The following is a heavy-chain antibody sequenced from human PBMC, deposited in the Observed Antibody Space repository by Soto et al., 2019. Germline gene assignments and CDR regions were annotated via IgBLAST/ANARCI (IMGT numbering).Heavy chain of an antibody. J-gene: IGHJ4*02. CDR2: ISAYSGKT. V-gene: IGHV1-18*01. CDR1: GYTFTTYG. D-gene: IGHD3-16*01. CDR3: ASDPYLGDHQY. Sequence: QVQLVQSGGEVKKPGASVKVSCKTSGYTFTTYGISWVRQAPGQGLEWVGWISAYSGKTHYAQKFQGKVTMTTDTSTNTAYLELRSLRSDKTAVSSCASDPYLGDHQYWGQGTLVTVSS.